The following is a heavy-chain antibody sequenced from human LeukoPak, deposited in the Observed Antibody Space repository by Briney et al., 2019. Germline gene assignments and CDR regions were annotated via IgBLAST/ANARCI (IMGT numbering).Heavy chain of an antibody. CDR1: GGSLGGYS. V-gene: IGHV4-34*01. CDR3: SGLWFGELADY. Sequence: WETLSFTCAVYGGSLGGYSWSWVRQPPGKGLEGIGEINDSGSTNYNPSLERRVTISVGTCKNQFSLKLRSVLAAETAGCYCSGLWFGELADYWRQGTLVTVSS. J-gene: IGHJ4*02. CDR2: INDSGST. D-gene: IGHD3-10*01.